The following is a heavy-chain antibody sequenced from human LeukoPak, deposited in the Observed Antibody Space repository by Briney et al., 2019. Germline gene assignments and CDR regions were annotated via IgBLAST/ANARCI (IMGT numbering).Heavy chain of an antibody. Sequence: SETLSLTCTVSGGSISSSSYYWGWIRQPPGKGLEWIGSIYYSGSTYYNPSLKSRVTISVETSKNQFSLKLSSVTAADTGVYYCARANMVRGDPYFDYWGQGTLVTVSS. V-gene: IGHV4-39*01. CDR2: IYYSGST. J-gene: IGHJ4*02. CDR1: GGSISSSSYY. D-gene: IGHD3-10*01. CDR3: ARANMVRGDPYFDY.